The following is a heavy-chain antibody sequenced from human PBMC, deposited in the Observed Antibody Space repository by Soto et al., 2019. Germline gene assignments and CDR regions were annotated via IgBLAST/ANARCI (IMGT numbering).Heavy chain of an antibody. D-gene: IGHD3-16*01. CDR3: AKTGVRSGLWEALDV. Sequence: EVKLLESGGGLVQPGGSLRLSCAASGFMFSSEAMTWVRQVPGKGLQWVALVSGGGGDTHYRDSVKGRFIISRDNSKNTVYLQMNILRAEDTAVYHCAKTGVRSGLWEALDVWGQGAMVIVSS. CDR1: GFMFSSEA. J-gene: IGHJ3*01. CDR2: VSGGGGDT. V-gene: IGHV3-23*01.